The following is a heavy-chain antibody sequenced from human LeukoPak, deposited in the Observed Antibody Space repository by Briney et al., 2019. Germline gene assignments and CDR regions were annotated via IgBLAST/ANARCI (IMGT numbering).Heavy chain of an antibody. Sequence: GASVKVSCKASGYTFTSYGISWVRQAPGQGLEWVGWISAYNGNTNYAQKLQGRVTMTTDTSTSTAYMELRSLRSDDTAVYYCARDGGGLCSSTSCYTNWFDPWGQGTLVTVSS. J-gene: IGHJ5*02. CDR2: ISAYNGNT. D-gene: IGHD2-2*02. CDR3: ARDGGGLCSSTSCYTNWFDP. CDR1: GYTFTSYG. V-gene: IGHV1-18*01.